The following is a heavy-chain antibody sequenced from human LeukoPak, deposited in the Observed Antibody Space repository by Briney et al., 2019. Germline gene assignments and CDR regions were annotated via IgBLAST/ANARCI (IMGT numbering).Heavy chain of an antibody. CDR3: ARDSEDIVLMVYAPGGMDV. Sequence: GGSLRLSCSAPVFTFSSSAMHWVRQAPGKGLEWVSSISSSSSYIYYADSVKGRFTISRDNAKNSLYLQMNSLRAEDTAVYYCARDSEDIVLMVYAPGGMDVWGQGTTVTVSS. CDR1: VFTFSSSA. D-gene: IGHD2-8*01. J-gene: IGHJ6*02. V-gene: IGHV3-21*01. CDR2: ISSSSSYI.